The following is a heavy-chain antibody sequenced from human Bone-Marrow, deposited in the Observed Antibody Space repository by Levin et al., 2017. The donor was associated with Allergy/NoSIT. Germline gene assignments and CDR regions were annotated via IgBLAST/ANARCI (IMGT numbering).Heavy chain of an antibody. Sequence: ASVKVSCKGSGFHFTTYWIGWVRQMPGKGLEWMGIIYPHDSETRYSPSFQGQVTISADKSISTAYLQWSSLKASDTAMYYGARRLVGYYYDSSKGGFDPWGQGTLVTVSS. CDR2: IYPHDSET. J-gene: IGHJ5*02. CDR1: GFHFTTYW. V-gene: IGHV5-51*01. D-gene: IGHD3-22*01. CDR3: ARRLVGYYYDSSKGGFDP.